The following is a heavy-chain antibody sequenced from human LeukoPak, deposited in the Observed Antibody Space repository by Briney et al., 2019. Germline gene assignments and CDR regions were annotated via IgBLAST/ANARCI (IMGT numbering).Heavy chain of an antibody. V-gene: IGHV3-7*01. Sequence: GGSLRLSCAASGFTFSSYSMNWVRQAPGKGLEWVANIKQDGSERYYADSVKGRFTISRDNSKNTLYLQMNSLRAEDTAVYYCASGITIFGVVPGGWFDPWGQGTLVTVSS. CDR1: GFTFSSYS. J-gene: IGHJ5*02. D-gene: IGHD3-3*01. CDR3: ASGITIFGVVPGGWFDP. CDR2: IKQDGSER.